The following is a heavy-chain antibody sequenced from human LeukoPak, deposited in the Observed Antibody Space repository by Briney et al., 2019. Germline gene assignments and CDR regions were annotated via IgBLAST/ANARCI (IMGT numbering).Heavy chain of an antibody. D-gene: IGHD1-26*01. J-gene: IGHJ4*02. V-gene: IGHV3-48*02. CDR1: GFTFSRYT. CDR2: ISTSGSAM. CDR3: ASSGSYRFDY. Sequence: TGGSLRLSCAASGFTFSRYTMNWVRQAPGKELEWVSHISTSGSAMYYADSVKGRFTISRDNAKDSLYLQMNSLRDEDTAVYYCASSGSYRFDYWGQGTLVTVSS.